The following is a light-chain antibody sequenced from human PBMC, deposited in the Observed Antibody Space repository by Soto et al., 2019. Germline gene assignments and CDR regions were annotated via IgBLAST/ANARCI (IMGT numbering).Light chain of an antibody. Sequence: EIVLTQSPGTLSLSPGERATLSCRASQTVSRNYLAWYQQKPGQAPRLLIYGASSRATGIPDRFSGSGSGTDFTLTISRLEPEDFAVYYCQQYGSSPRTFGGGTKVEIK. V-gene: IGKV3-20*01. CDR1: QTVSRNY. J-gene: IGKJ4*01. CDR2: GAS. CDR3: QQYGSSPRT.